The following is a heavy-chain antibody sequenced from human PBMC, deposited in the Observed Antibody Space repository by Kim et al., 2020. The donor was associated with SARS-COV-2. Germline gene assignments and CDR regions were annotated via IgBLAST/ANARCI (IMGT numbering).Heavy chain of an antibody. V-gene: IGHV4-59*01. CDR3: ARRGTDDAFDI. CDR2: IYYSGST. CDR1: GGSISSYY. J-gene: IGHJ3*02. Sequence: SETLSLTCTVSGGSISSYYWSWIRQPPGKGLEWIGYIYYSGSTNYNPSLKSRVTISVDTSKNQFSLKLSSVTAADTAVYYCARRGTDDAFDIWGQGTMVTVSS.